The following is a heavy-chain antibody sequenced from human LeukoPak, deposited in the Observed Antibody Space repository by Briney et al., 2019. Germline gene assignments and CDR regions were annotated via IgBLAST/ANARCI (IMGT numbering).Heavy chain of an antibody. CDR2: IIPIFGTA. D-gene: IGHD5-24*01. Sequence: GASVKVSCKASGYTFTSYYMHWVRQAPGQGLEWMGGIIPIFGTANYAQKFQGRVTITADKSTSTAYMELSSLRSEDTAVYYCARDGRPPYGVATINWYFDLWGRGTLVTVSS. V-gene: IGHV1-69*06. J-gene: IGHJ2*01. CDR1: GYTFTSYY. CDR3: ARDGRPPYGVATINWYFDL.